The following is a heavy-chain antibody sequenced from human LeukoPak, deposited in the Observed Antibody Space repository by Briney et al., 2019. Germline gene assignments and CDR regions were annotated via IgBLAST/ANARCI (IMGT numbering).Heavy chain of an antibody. J-gene: IGHJ3*02. CDR1: GYSFTSYW. Sequence: GEPLKISGKGAGYSFTSYWIGGGRQMPGEGLEWMGISYPGDSDTIYSPSFQGQVTISADKSISTAYLQWSSLKASDTAMYYCASPRWAPPARGSPPFDAFDIWGQGTMVTVSS. CDR3: ASPRWAPPARGSPPFDAFDI. D-gene: IGHD1-26*01. V-gene: IGHV5-51*01. CDR2: SYPGDSDT.